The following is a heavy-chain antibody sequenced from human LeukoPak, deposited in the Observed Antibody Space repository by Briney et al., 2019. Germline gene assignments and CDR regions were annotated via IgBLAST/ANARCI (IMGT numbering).Heavy chain of an antibody. V-gene: IGHV3-15*01. D-gene: IGHD3-16*01. CDR3: TTTNYVWGSQVDY. Sequence: GGSLRLSCAASGFTFSNAWMSWVRQAPGKGLEWVGRIKSKTDGGTTDYAAPVKGRFTIPRDDSKNTLYLQMNSLKTEDTAVYYCTTTNYVWGSQVDYWGQGTLVTVSS. CDR2: IKSKTDGGTT. CDR1: GFTFSNAW. J-gene: IGHJ4*02.